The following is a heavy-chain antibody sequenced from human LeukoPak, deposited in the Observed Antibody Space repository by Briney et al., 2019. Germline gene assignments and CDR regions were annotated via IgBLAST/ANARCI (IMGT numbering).Heavy chain of an antibody. CDR3: AKDAQRGFDYSNSLEY. V-gene: IGHV3-33*06. J-gene: IGHJ4*02. Sequence: PGESLRLSCAASGFTFSHYGMHWVRQAPGKGLEWVAVIWNDGSNNYYADSVKGRFTISRDNSKNTLYLQMNSLRAEDTAVYYCAKDAQRGFDYSNSLEYWGQGTLVTVSS. CDR1: GFTFSHYG. D-gene: IGHD4-11*01. CDR2: IWNDGSNN.